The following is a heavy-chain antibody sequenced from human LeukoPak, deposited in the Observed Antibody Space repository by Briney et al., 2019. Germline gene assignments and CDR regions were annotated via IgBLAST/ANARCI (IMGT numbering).Heavy chain of an antibody. Sequence: ASVKVSCKASGGTFSSYAISWVRQAPGQGLEWMGRIIPIFGTANYAQKFQGRVTITTDESTSTAYMELSSLRSEDTVVYYCARDRYCTNGVCYQYYWGQGTLVTVSS. J-gene: IGHJ4*02. CDR3: ARDRYCTNGVCYQYY. D-gene: IGHD2-8*01. CDR2: IIPIFGTA. CDR1: GGTFSSYA. V-gene: IGHV1-69*05.